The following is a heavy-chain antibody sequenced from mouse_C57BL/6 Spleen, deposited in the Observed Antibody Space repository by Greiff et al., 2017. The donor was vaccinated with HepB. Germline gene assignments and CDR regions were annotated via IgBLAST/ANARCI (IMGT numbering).Heavy chain of an antibody. CDR1: GFTFSDYG. J-gene: IGHJ4*01. Sequence: EVKLQESGGGLVKPGGSLKLSCAASGFTFSDYGMHWVRQAPEKGLEWVAYISSGSSTIYYADTVKGRFTISRDNAKNTLFLQMTSLRSEDTAMYYCARQRDYYAMDYWGQGTSVTVSS. V-gene: IGHV5-17*01. CDR3: ARQRDYYAMDY. CDR2: ISSGSSTI.